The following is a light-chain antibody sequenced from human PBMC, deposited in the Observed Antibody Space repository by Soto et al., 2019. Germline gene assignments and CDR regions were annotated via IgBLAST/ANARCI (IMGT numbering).Light chain of an antibody. J-gene: IGKJ5*01. CDR2: SAS. Sequence: DIQLSQSPSFLSASLGGRVTIPCRASQAISSYLAWYQQKPGKAPKLLIYSASTLQSGVPSRFSGSGSGTEFTLTISNLQPEDFASYYCQQLDSYPSITFGQGTRLEIK. CDR1: QAISSY. CDR3: QQLDSYPSIT. V-gene: IGKV1-9*01.